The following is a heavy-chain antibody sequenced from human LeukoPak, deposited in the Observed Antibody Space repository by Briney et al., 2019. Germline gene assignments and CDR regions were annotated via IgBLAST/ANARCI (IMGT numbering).Heavy chain of an antibody. Sequence: GGSLRLSCAASGFILSSYTMNWVRQAPGKGLEWVSSISASGYMYHADSVKGRFTIARDNARNSLYLQMNSLRAEDTAVYYCARDEIVVVAATVEYYYYMDVWGTGTTVTVSS. CDR3: ARDEIVVVAATVEYYYYMDV. CDR1: GFILSSYT. V-gene: IGHV3-21*01. D-gene: IGHD2-15*01. J-gene: IGHJ6*03. CDR2: ISASGYM.